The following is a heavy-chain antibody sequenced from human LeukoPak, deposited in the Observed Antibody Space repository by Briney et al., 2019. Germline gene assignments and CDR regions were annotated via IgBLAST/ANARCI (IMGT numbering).Heavy chain of an antibody. Sequence: SETLSLTCSVSGGSIDNYYWNWIRRPPGGGLEWMGYIFYTGSTNYSPSLRSRVTISRDTSKNQFSLRLSSVTAADTAVYYCARALGYSSPFDYWGQGTLVTVSS. CDR3: ARALGYSSPFDY. CDR1: GGSIDNYY. D-gene: IGHD6-13*01. J-gene: IGHJ4*02. V-gene: IGHV4-59*01. CDR2: IFYTGST.